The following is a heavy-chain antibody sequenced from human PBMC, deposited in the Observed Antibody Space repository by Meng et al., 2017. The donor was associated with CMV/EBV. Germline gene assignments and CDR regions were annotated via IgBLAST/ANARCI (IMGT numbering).Heavy chain of an antibody. V-gene: IGHV1-18*01. J-gene: IGHJ4*02. CDR3: AKRRTGYSSGDDY. D-gene: IGHD6-25*01. CDR1: GYTFTSYG. Sequence: ASVKVSCKASGYTFTSYGLSWVRQAPGQGLEWMGWISAYNGNTKYAQKFQGRVTLTTDTSTSTAYMEVRSLRSDDTAVYYCAKRRTGYSSGDDYWGQGTLVTVSS. CDR2: ISAYNGNT.